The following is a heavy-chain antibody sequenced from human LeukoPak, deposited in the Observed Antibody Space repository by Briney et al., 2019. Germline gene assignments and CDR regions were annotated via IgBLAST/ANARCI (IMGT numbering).Heavy chain of an antibody. D-gene: IGHD6-19*01. Sequence: GGSLRLSCAASGFTFSSYSMNWVRQAPGKGLEWVSYISSSNSTIYYADSVKGRFTISRDNSKNTLYLQMNSLRAEDTAVYYCAKWGGWYDLSYYFDYWGQGTLVTVSS. CDR1: GFTFSSYS. CDR2: ISSSNSTI. CDR3: AKWGGWYDLSYYFDY. V-gene: IGHV3-48*01. J-gene: IGHJ4*02.